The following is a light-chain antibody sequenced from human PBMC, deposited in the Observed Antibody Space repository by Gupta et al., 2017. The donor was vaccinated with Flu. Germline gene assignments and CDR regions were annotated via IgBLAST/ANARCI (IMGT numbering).Light chain of an antibody. CDR3: QQSCITPHS. Sequence: IQMTQSPSSLSASVGDRVTISCRATQTVNFYLNWYQQRPGKAPQLLLYAASSLQSGVPSRFSGSGSGTDFSLTISNLQPEDSATYYCQQSCITPHSFGLGTKLEI. CDR2: AAS. J-gene: IGKJ2*03. V-gene: IGKV1-39*01. CDR1: QTVNFY.